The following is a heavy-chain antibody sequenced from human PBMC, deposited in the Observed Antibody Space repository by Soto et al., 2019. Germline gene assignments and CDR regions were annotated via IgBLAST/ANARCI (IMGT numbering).Heavy chain of an antibody. J-gene: IGHJ4*02. CDR3: ARGAPPGAHQLHHFDY. D-gene: IGHD2-2*01. V-gene: IGHV4-34*01. CDR1: GGSFSGYY. Sequence: QVQLQQWGAGLLKPSETLSLTCAVYGGSFSGYYWIWIRQPPGKGLEWIGEINHSGSTNYNPSPKSRVTISVDTTKNQFSLKLSSVTATDTAVYYWARGAPPGAHQLHHFDYWGQGTLVTVSS. CDR2: INHSGST.